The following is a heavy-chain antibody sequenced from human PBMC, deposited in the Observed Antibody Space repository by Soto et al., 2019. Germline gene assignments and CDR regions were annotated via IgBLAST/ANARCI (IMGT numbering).Heavy chain of an antibody. CDR3: AKDRRSSITIFGVVIMEYYGMDV. J-gene: IGHJ6*02. CDR2: ISYDGSNK. Sequence: GGSLRLSCAASGFTFSSYGMHWVRQAPGKGLEWVAVISYDGSNKYYADSVKGRFTISRDNSKNTLYLQMNSLRAEDTAVYYCAKDRRSSITIFGVVIMEYYGMDVWGRGTTVTVSS. CDR1: GFTFSSYG. V-gene: IGHV3-30*18. D-gene: IGHD3-3*01.